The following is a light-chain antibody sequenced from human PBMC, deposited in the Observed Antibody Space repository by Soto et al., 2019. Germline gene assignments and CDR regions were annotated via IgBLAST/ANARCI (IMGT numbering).Light chain of an antibody. J-gene: IGLJ3*02. CDR2: EAS. Sequence: QSALTQPASVSWSPGQSITISCTGTNSDVGSHNFVSWYQQYPGKAPKLLIYEASKRPSGLSNRFSGSKSGNTASLTNSGLQAEEEADYYCCSLTNGATWVFGGGTKLTVL. CDR3: CSLTNGATWV. V-gene: IGLV2-23*01. CDR1: NSDVGSHNF.